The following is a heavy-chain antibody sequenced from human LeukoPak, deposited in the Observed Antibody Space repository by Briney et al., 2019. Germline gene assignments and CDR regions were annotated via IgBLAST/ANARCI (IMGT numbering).Heavy chain of an antibody. D-gene: IGHD2-2*01. J-gene: IGHJ4*02. V-gene: IGHV1-69*04. Sequence: GASVKVSCKASGGTFSSYAISWVRQAPGQGLEWMGRIIPIFGIANYAQKFQGRVTITADKSTSTAHMELSSLRSEDTAVYYCARDLTGYCSSTSCPMGYWGQGTLVTVSS. CDR3: ARDLTGYCSSTSCPMGY. CDR2: IIPIFGIA. CDR1: GGTFSSYA.